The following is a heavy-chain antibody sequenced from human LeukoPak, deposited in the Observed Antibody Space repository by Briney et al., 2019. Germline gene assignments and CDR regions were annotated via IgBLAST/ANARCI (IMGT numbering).Heavy chain of an antibody. V-gene: IGHV4-59*08. J-gene: IGHJ5*02. Sequence: SETLSLTCTVSGGSISSYYWSWIRQPPGKGLEWIGYIYYSGSTNYNPSLKSRVTISVDTSKNQFSLKLSSVTAADTAVYYCARHIGRGRGYKGYWFDPWGQGTLVTVSS. CDR3: ARHIGRGRGYKGYWFDP. D-gene: IGHD3-22*01. CDR1: GGSISSYY. CDR2: IYYSGST.